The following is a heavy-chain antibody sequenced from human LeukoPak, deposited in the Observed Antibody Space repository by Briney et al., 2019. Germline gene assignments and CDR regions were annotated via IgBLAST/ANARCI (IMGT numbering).Heavy chain of an antibody. CDR2: ISYDGSNK. CDR3: ARGRPGFYFDY. CDR1: GFTFSSYA. J-gene: IGHJ4*02. Sequence: GGSLRLSCAASGFTFSSYAMHWVRQAPGKGLEWVAVISYDGSNKYYADSVKGRFTISRDNSKNTLYLQMNSLRAEDTAVYYCARGRPGFYFDYWGQGTLVTVSS. D-gene: IGHD6-25*01. V-gene: IGHV3-30-3*01.